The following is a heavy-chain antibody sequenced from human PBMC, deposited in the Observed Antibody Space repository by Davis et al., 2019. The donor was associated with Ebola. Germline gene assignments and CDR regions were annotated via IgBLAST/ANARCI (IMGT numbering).Heavy chain of an antibody. D-gene: IGHD6-19*01. V-gene: IGHV3-23*01. CDR1: AITFSSYA. CDR2: ISGGGATT. CDR3: AKDTSNVWFDV. Sequence: GGSLRLSCADSAITFSSYAMTWVRQAPGKGLEWVSAISGGGATTYYADSVQGRFTISRDNSKNTLYLHMSSLRAEDTAMYYCAKDTSNVWFDVWGQGTMVTVSS. J-gene: IGHJ3*01.